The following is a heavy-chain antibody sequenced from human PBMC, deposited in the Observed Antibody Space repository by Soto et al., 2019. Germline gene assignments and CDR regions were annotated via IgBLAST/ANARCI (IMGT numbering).Heavy chain of an antibody. CDR1: GFTFSNYA. CDR2: ISGSDTRT. D-gene: IGHD3-22*01. CDR3: ASSTMIVVITA. Sequence: PGGSLRLSWAASGFTFSNYAMNWVRPAPGKGLEWFSIISGSDTRTYYADSVKGRFTISRDNSQNTLYLQMNSLRADDTAIYYCASSTMIVVITAWGQGTLVTVSS. J-gene: IGHJ5*02. V-gene: IGHV3-23*01.